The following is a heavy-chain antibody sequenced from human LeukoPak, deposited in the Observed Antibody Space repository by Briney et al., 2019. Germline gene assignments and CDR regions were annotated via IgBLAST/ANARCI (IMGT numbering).Heavy chain of an antibody. J-gene: IGHJ4*02. CDR3: ARDRSYDFWSGYSTPDY. D-gene: IGHD3-3*01. CDR2: IWYDGSNK. CDR1: GFTFSSYG. V-gene: IGHV3-33*01. Sequence: GGSLRLSCAASGFTFSSYGMNWVRQAPGKGLEWVAVIWYDGSNKYYADSVKGRFTISRDNSKNTLDLQMNSLRAEDTAVYYCARDRSYDFWSGYSTPDYWGQGTLVTVSS.